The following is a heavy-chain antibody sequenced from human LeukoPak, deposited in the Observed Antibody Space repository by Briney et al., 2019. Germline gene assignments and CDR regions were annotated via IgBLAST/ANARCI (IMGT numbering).Heavy chain of an antibody. V-gene: IGHV1-2*02. Sequence: GAPVKASCKPSGYTFTGYYMHWVRQAPGRGLERMGWINPNSGGTNYAQKFQGRVTMTRDTSISTAYMELSRLRSDDTAVYYCARTYSSSWGYFDYWGQGTLVTVSS. J-gene: IGHJ4*02. CDR3: ARTYSSSWGYFDY. CDR1: GYTFTGYY. CDR2: INPNSGGT. D-gene: IGHD6-13*01.